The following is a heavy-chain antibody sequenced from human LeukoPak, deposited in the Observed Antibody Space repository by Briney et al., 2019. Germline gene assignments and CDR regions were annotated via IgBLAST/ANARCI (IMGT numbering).Heavy chain of an antibody. V-gene: IGHV4-38-2*01. CDR3: ARAPLRRANFDY. Sequence: PSETLSLTCAVSGDSISSGYYWGWIRQPPGKGLEWIGSIYHSGSTYYNPSLKSRVTISVDTSKNQFSLKLSSVTAADTAVYYCARAPLRRANFDYWGQGTLVTVSS. CDR2: IYHSGST. J-gene: IGHJ4*02. CDR1: GDSISSGYY.